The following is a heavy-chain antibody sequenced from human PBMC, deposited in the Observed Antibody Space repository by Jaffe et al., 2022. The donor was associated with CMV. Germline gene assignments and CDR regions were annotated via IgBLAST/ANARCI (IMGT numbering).Heavy chain of an antibody. Sequence: QVQLVESGGGLVKPGGSLRLSCAASGFTFSDYYMSWIRQAPGKGLEWVSYISSSGGYTNYADSVKGRFTISRDNAKNSLYLQMNSLRAEDTAIYYCARDLVGVAGTLGRAFDIWGQGTMGTVSS. J-gene: IGHJ3*02. CDR3: ARDLVGVAGTLGRAFDI. CDR2: ISSSGGYT. V-gene: IGHV3-11*06. CDR1: GFTFSDYY. D-gene: IGHD6-19*01.